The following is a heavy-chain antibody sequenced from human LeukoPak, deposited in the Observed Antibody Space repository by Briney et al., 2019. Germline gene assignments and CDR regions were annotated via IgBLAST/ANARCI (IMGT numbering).Heavy chain of an antibody. V-gene: IGHV1-2*06. CDR3: ARTGGRRTGYYVGVYNWFDP. CDR1: GYTFTGYY. J-gene: IGHJ5*02. D-gene: IGHD3-3*01. CDR2: INPNSGGT. Sequence: ASVKVSCKASGYTFTGYYMHWVRQAPGQGLEWMGRINPNSGGTNYAQKSQGRVTMTRDTSISTAYMELSRLRSDDTAVYYCARTGGRRTGYYVGVYNWFDPWGQGTLVTVSS.